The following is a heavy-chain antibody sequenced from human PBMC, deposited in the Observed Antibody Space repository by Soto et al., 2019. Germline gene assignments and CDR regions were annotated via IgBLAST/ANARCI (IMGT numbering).Heavy chain of an antibody. CDR1: GGSIYTGGYY. D-gene: IGHD5-12*01. CDR3: ARVFSGYDYLDY. J-gene: IGHJ4*02. CDR2: IFYGGIT. V-gene: IGHV4-31*03. Sequence: SETLSLTCTVSGGSIYTGGYYWIWIRQLPGKGLEWIGSIFYGGITYYNPSLKSRVTISLETSENQFSLKVNSVTAADTAVYFCARVFSGYDYLDYWGQGALVTVS.